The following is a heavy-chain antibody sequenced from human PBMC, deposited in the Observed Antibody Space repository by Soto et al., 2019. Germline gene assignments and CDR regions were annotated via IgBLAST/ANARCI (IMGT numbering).Heavy chain of an antibody. D-gene: IGHD3-10*01. V-gene: IGHV4-61*08. CDR3: ARAYYYGSGRARSMDV. J-gene: IGHJ6*02. CDR1: GDSVSSSDYY. Sequence: SETLSLTCTVSGDSVSSSDYYWMWIRQPPGKGLEWLGYISYSGGTNHNPSLKSRVSISGDTSKNQFSLKLSSVIAADTAVYYCARAYYYGSGRARSMDVWGQGITVTVS. CDR2: ISYSGGT.